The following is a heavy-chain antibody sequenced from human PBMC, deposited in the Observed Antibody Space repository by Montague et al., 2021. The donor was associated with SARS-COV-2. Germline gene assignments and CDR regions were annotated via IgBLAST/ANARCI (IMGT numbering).Heavy chain of an antibody. Sequence: SETLSLTCAVYGGSFSGYYWSWIRQPPGKGLEWIGEINHSGSTNYNPSLKSRVTISVDTSKNQFSLKLSSVTAADTAVYYCARGVEQWLRGPNYYYYYGMDVWGQGTTVTVSS. D-gene: IGHD6-19*01. CDR1: GGSFSGYY. V-gene: IGHV4-34*01. CDR2: INHSGST. J-gene: IGHJ6*02. CDR3: ARGVEQWLRGPNYYYYYGMDV.